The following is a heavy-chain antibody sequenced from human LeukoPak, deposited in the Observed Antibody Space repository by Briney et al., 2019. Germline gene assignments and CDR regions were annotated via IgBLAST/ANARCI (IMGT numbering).Heavy chain of an antibody. CDR3: AKDPYSRGNSYFDY. J-gene: IGHJ4*02. CDR2: ISSSSSYI. D-gene: IGHD4-23*01. Sequence: GGSLRLSCAAPGFTFSSYSMNWVRQAPGKGLEWVSFISSSSSYIYYADSMKGRFTISRDNAKNSLYLQMNSLRAEDTALYYCAKDPYSRGNSYFDYWGQGTLVTVSS. V-gene: IGHV3-21*04. CDR1: GFTFSSYS.